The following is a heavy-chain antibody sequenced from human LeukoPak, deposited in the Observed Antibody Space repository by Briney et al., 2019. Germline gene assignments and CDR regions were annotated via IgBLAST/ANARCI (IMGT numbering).Heavy chain of an antibody. V-gene: IGHV3-30*18. CDR1: GFTFSSYG. CDR2: ISYDGSNK. J-gene: IGHJ4*02. D-gene: IGHD3-22*01. CDR3: AKDRFHYDSSGHPGDY. Sequence: GGSLRLSCAASGFTFSSYGMHWVRQAPGKGLEWVEVISYDGSNKYYADSVKGRFTISRDNSKNTLYLQMNSLRAEDTAVYYCAKDRFHYDSSGHPGDYWGQGTLVTVSS.